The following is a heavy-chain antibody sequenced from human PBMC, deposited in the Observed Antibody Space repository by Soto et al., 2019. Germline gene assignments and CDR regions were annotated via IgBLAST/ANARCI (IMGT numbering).Heavy chain of an antibody. D-gene: IGHD3-10*01. CDR1: GGSISSGDYY. J-gene: IGHJ5*02. CDR3: ASDTDGSGSYPWFDP. CDR2: IYYSGST. Sequence: SETLSLTCTVSGGSISSGDYYWSWIRQPPGKGLEWIGYIYYSGSTYYNPSLKSRVTISVDTSKNQFSLKLSSVTAADTAVYDCASDTDGSGSYPWFDPWGQGTLVTVSS. V-gene: IGHV4-30-4*01.